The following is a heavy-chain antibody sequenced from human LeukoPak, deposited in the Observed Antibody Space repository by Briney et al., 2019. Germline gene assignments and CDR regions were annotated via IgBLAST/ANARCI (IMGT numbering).Heavy chain of an antibody. D-gene: IGHD3-3*01. CDR2: IRYDGSNK. J-gene: IGHJ4*02. CDR3: AKNPSITIFGVAKDYFDY. Sequence: GGSLRLSCAASGFTFSSYGMHWVRQAPGKGLEWVAFIRYDGSNKYYADSVKGRFTISRDNSKNTLYLQMNSLRAEDTAVYYCAKNPSITIFGVAKDYFDYWGQGTLVTVSS. V-gene: IGHV3-30*02. CDR1: GFTFSSYG.